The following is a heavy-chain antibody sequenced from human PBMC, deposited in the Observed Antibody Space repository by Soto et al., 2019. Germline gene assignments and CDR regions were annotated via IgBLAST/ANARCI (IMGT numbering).Heavy chain of an antibody. Sequence: QVQLVQSGAEVKKPGASVKVSCKASGYTFTSYGITWVRQAPGQGLEWMGWISAYNGNTNYAQKLQGRVTMTTDTSTSRAYMELRSLRSDDTAVYYCATALPGIAVAGYTGGYDAFYIWGQGTMVTVSS. CDR2: ISAYNGNT. CDR1: GYTFTSYG. J-gene: IGHJ3*02. D-gene: IGHD6-19*01. CDR3: ATALPGIAVAGYTGGYDAFYI. V-gene: IGHV1-18*01.